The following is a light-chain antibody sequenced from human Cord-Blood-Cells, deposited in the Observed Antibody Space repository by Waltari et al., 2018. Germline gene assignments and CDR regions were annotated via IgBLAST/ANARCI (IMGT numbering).Light chain of an antibody. Sequence: IQLTQSPSSLSASVGDRVPTTCRASQGISSYLAWYQQKPGKAPKLLIYAASTLQSGVPSRFSGSGSGTDFTLTISSLQPEDFATYYCQQLNSYPLTFGGGTKVEIK. CDR1: QGISSY. V-gene: IGKV1-9*01. CDR3: QQLNSYPLT. J-gene: IGKJ4*01. CDR2: AAS.